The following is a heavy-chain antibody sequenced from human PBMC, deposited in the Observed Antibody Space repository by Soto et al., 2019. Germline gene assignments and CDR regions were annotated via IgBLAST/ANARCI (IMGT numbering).Heavy chain of an antibody. J-gene: IGHJ4*02. CDR2: IYYSGST. CDR1: GGSISSYY. D-gene: IGHD2-15*01. Sequence: QVQLQESGPGLVKPSETLSLTCTASGGSISSYYWSWIRQPPGKGLEWIGYIYYSGSTNYNPSLKGRVTLSVDTSKNQFSLRLSSVTAADTTVYYCARRYGGTFDYWGQGTQVTVSS. CDR3: ARRYGGTFDY. V-gene: IGHV4-59*08.